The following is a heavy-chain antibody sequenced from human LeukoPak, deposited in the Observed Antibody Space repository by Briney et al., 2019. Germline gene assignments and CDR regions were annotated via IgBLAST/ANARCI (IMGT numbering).Heavy chain of an antibody. CDR2: IYYSGST. J-gene: IGHJ3*02. V-gene: IGHV4-59*08. CDR1: GGSISSYY. CDR3: AIVFRTPPGPAAGTLCAFDI. D-gene: IGHD6-13*01. Sequence: KTSETLSLTCTVSGGSISSYYWSWIRQPPGKGLEWIGYIYYSGSTKYNPSLKSRVTISVDTSKNQFSLKLSSVTAADTTVYYTAIVFRTPPGPAAGTLCAFDIWGQGTMVAVSS.